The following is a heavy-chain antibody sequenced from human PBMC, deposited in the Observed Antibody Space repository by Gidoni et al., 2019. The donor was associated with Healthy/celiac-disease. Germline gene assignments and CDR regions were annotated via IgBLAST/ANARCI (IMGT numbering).Heavy chain of an antibody. CDR1: GGTFSSYT. V-gene: IGHV1-69*08. J-gene: IGHJ5*02. D-gene: IGHD6-13*01. Sequence: HVQLVQSGAEVKKPGSSVKVSCKASGGTFSSYTISWVRQAPGQGLEWMGRIIPNLGKANYAQKFKGRVTITADKSTSTAYMELSSLRSEDTAVYYCARGIAAAGTGNWFDPWGQGTLVTVSS. CDR3: ARGIAAAGTGNWFDP. CDR2: IIPNLGKA.